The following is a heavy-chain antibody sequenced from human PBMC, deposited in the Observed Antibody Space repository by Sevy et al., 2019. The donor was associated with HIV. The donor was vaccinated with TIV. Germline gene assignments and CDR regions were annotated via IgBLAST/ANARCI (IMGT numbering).Heavy chain of an antibody. Sequence: ASVKVSCKASGYTFTSYAMNWVRQAPGQGLEWMGWINTNTGNPTYAQGFTGRFVFSLDTSVSTAYLQISSLKAEDTAVYYCARDQCSGGSCYLPHFDYWGQGTLVTVSS. V-gene: IGHV7-4-1*02. D-gene: IGHD2-15*01. J-gene: IGHJ4*02. CDR2: INTNTGNP. CDR3: ARDQCSGGSCYLPHFDY. CDR1: GYTFTSYA.